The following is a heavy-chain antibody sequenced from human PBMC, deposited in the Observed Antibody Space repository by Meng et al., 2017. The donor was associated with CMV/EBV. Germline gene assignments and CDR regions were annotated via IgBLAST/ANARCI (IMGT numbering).Heavy chain of an antibody. CDR3: ARESLDCSSTAPPCVDYYGMDV. D-gene: IGHD2-2*01. CDR2: IKQDGSEK. V-gene: IGHV3-7*01. J-gene: IGHJ6*02. CDR1: GFTFSSYW. Sequence: GGSLRPSCAASGFTFSSYWMSWVRQAPGKGLEWVANIKQDGSEKYYVDSVKGRFTISRDNAKNSLYLQMNSLRAEDTAVYYCARESLDCSSTAPPCVDYYGMDVWGQGTTVTVSS.